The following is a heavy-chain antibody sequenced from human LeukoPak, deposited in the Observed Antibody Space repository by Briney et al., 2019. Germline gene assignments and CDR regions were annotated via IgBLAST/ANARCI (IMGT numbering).Heavy chain of an antibody. V-gene: IGHV1-69*13. D-gene: IGHD2-2*01. Sequence: ASVKVSCKASGGTFSSYAISWVRQAPGQGLEWMGGIIPIFGTANYAQKFQGRVTITADESTSTAYMELSSLRSEDTAVYYCARAVEVVPAAMGSAFDIWGQGTMVTVSS. CDR3: ARAVEVVPAAMGSAFDI. J-gene: IGHJ3*02. CDR1: GGTFSSYA. CDR2: IIPIFGTA.